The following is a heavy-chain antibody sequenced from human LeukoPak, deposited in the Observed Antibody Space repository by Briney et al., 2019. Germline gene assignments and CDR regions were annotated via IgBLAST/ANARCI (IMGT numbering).Heavy chain of an antibody. Sequence: ASVKVSCKASGYTFTNYGINWVRQAPGQGLEWMGWISTYNGNTEYAQNLQGTVTMTTDTSTSTAYMELRSLRSDDTAVYYCARGTYYDYWGQGTLVTVSS. CDR1: GYTFTNYG. CDR3: ARGTYYDY. CDR2: ISTYNGNT. J-gene: IGHJ4*02. D-gene: IGHD1-26*01. V-gene: IGHV1-18*01.